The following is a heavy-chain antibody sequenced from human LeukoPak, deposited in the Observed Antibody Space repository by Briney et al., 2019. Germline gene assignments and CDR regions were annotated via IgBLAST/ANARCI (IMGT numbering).Heavy chain of an antibody. CDR1: GGSFSGYY. CDR3: ASSGTIFDY. Sequence: SETLSLTCAVYGGSFSGYYWSWVRHPPGKGLEWIGEIIHSGSTNYNPSLKNRVTISVDTSKNQFSLKLSSVTAADTAVYYCASSGTIFDYWGEGTLVTVSS. V-gene: IGHV4-34*12. CDR2: IIHSGST. J-gene: IGHJ4*02. D-gene: IGHD1-26*01.